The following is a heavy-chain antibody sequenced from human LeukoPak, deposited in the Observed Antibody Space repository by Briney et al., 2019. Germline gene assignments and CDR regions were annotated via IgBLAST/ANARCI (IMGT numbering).Heavy chain of an antibody. CDR1: GYTFTDYW. J-gene: IGHJ3*02. Sequence: GESLKISCKGSGYTFTDYWIGWVRQMPGKGLEWMGIIHPSDSDARYSPSFQGQVTISADKSISTAYLQWSSLKASDTAMYYCARRGAGSSSWYSDAFDIWGQGTMVTVSS. CDR2: IHPSDSDA. V-gene: IGHV5-51*01. CDR3: ARRGAGSSSWYSDAFDI. D-gene: IGHD6-13*01.